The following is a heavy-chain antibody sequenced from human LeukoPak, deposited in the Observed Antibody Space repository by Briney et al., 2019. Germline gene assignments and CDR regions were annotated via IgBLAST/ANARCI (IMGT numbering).Heavy chain of an antibody. D-gene: IGHD6-13*01. CDR3: AKDIIAAAGTLDYYYGMDV. J-gene: IGHJ6*02. CDR2: ISWNSGSI. Sequence: GRSLRLSCAASGFTFDDYAMHWVRHAPGKGLEWVSGISWNSGSIGYADSVKGRFTISRDNAKNSLYLQMNSLRAEDTALYYCAKDIIAAAGTLDYYYGMDVWGQGTTVTVSS. CDR1: GFTFDDYA. V-gene: IGHV3-9*01.